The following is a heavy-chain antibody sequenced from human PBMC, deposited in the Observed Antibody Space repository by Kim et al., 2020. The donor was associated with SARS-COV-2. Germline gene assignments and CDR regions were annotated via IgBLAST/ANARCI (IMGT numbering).Heavy chain of an antibody. CDR3: GKHASSGLDSFDS. J-gene: IGHJ4*01. CDR2: IFPGDSDA. CDR1: GFGFNSYW. D-gene: IGHD6-19*01. V-gene: IGHV5-51*01. Sequence: GESLKISCRGSGFGFNSYWIGWVRQKPGEGLEWMGIIFPGDSDARYSPSFQGQVTMSVDKSINTAYLQWSSLKASDTAIYYCGKHASSGLDSFDSWGPGTLVIVS.